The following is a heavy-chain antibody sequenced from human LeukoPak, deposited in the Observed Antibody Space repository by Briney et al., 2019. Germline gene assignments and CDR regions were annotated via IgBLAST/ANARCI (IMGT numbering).Heavy chain of an antibody. CDR3: ARLGITMVRGMTVWGYYYYYMDV. Sequence: SETLSLTCTVSGGSISSSSYYWSWIRQPPGKGLEWIGEINHSGSTNYNPSLKSRVTISVDTSKNQFSLKLSSVTAADTAVYYCARLGITMVRGMTVWGYYYYYMDVWGKGTTVTISS. D-gene: IGHD3-10*01. V-gene: IGHV4-39*07. J-gene: IGHJ6*03. CDR2: INHSGST. CDR1: GGSISSSSYY.